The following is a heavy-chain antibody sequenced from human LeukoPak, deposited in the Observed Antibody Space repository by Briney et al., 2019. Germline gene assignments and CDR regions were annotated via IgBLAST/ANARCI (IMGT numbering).Heavy chain of an antibody. CDR2: ISYDVSKK. V-gene: IGHV3-30-3*01. Sequence: GRSLRLSCAASGFTFINFGLHWVRQAPGKGLEWVALISYDVSKKDYADSVKGRFTISRDNSKNTLYLLMNTLRTEDTAVYYCARDVGVYDYVWRSYRYAAPDFWGQGTLVTVSS. D-gene: IGHD3-16*02. CDR1: GFTFINFG. J-gene: IGHJ4*02. CDR3: ARDVGVYDYVWRSYRYAAPDF.